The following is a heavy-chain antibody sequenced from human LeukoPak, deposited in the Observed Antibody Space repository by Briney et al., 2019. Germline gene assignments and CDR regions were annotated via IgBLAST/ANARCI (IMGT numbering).Heavy chain of an antibody. D-gene: IGHD3-16*01. J-gene: IGHJ3*02. Sequence: GGSLRLSCAASGFTLSGYWMTWVRQGPGKGLEWVANINRDGGQRSYVDSVKGRFAISRDNAKTSLYLQMSSLKTEDTAVYYCARDISPDDYFYSHKCYYDAFDIWGQGTLVTVSS. CDR1: GFTLSGYW. CDR3: ARDISPDDYFYSHKCYYDAFDI. V-gene: IGHV3-7*04. CDR2: INRDGGQR.